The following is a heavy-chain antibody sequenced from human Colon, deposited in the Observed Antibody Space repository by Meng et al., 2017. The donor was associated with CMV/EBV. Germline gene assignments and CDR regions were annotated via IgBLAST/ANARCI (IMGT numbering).Heavy chain of an antibody. J-gene: IGHJ4*02. CDR2: IGTVGDT. CDR3: ARARSPTHFDY. Sequence: GGSLRLSCTAPGFTFSTYDFHWVRQPTGKGLEWVSSIGTVGDTYSIGSVKGRFIISREDAKNSVYLQMNGLRDGDTGLYYCARARSPTHFDYWGQGALVTVSS. CDR1: GFTFSTYD. V-gene: IGHV3-13*01.